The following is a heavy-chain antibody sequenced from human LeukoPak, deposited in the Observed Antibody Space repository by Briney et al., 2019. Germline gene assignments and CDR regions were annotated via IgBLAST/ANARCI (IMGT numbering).Heavy chain of an antibody. Sequence: SGPTLVKPTQTLTLTCTFSGFSLSTSGVGVGWIRQPPGKALEWLALIYWNDDKRYSPSLKSRLTITKDTSKNQVVPTMTNMDPVDTATYYCAHTISSSWYPYYFDYWGQGTLVTVSS. CDR2: IYWNDDK. CDR3: AHTISSSWYPYYFDY. J-gene: IGHJ4*02. V-gene: IGHV2-5*01. CDR1: GFSLSTSGVG. D-gene: IGHD6-13*01.